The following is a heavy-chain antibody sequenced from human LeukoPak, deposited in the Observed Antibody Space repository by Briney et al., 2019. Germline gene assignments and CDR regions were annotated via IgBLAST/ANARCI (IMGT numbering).Heavy chain of an antibody. V-gene: IGHV4-38-2*02. Sequence: SETLSLTCTVSGYSISSGHYWGWIRQPPGKGLEWIGTIYHGGNTYYNPSLKSRVALSVDTSKNQFSLRLSSVTAADTAVYYCARYIVVVVAATFAAFAIWGQGTTVTVSS. CDR1: GYSISSGHY. CDR3: ARYIVVVVAATFAAFAI. CDR2: IYHGGNT. J-gene: IGHJ3*02. D-gene: IGHD2-15*01.